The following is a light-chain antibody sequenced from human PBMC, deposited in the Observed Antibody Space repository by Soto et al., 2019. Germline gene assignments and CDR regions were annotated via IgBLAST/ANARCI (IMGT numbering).Light chain of an antibody. Sequence: QSVLTQPASVSGSPGQSITISCTGTSSDVGGYNYVSWYQQHPGKAPKLMIFEVSNRPSGISIRFSGSKSGNTASLTISGLQTEDEADYYCSSYTNNSPYVFGIGTKVTVL. CDR1: SSDVGGYNY. J-gene: IGLJ1*01. CDR2: EVS. V-gene: IGLV2-14*01. CDR3: SSYTNNSPYV.